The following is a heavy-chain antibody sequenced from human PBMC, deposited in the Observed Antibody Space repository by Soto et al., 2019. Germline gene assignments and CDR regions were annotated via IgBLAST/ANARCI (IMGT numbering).Heavy chain of an antibody. V-gene: IGHV3-66*01. CDR3: AREFGYDILTGYYRDAFDI. D-gene: IGHD3-9*01. J-gene: IGHJ3*02. CDR2: IYSGGST. Sequence: TGGSLRLSCAASGFTVSSNYMSWVRQAPGKGLEWVSVIYSGGSTYYADSVKGRFTISRDNSKNTLYLQMNSLRAEDTAVYYCAREFGYDILTGYYRDAFDIWGQGTMVTVSS. CDR1: GFTVSSNY.